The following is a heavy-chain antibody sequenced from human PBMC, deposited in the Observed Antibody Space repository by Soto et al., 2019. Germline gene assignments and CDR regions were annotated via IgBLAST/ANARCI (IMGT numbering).Heavy chain of an antibody. Sequence: HPGGSLRLSCAASGFTFSSYDMHWVRQATGKGLEWVSAIGTAGDTYYPGSVKGRFTISRENAKNSLYLQMNSLRAGDTAVYYCARDRKRAYYDSSGYYFAFDIWGQGTMVTVSS. J-gene: IGHJ3*02. CDR1: GFTFSSYD. CDR2: IGTAGDT. V-gene: IGHV3-13*01. D-gene: IGHD3-22*01. CDR3: ARDRKRAYYDSSGYYFAFDI.